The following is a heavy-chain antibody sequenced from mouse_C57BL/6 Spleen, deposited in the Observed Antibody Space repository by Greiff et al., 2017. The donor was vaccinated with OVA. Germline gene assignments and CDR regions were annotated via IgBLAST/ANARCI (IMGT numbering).Heavy chain of an antibody. CDR1: GYAFSSYW. J-gene: IGHJ2*01. V-gene: IGHV1-80*01. CDR2: IYPGDGDT. Sequence: VQLQQSGAELVKPGASVKISCKASGYAFSSYWMNWVKQRPGKGLEWIGQIYPGDGDTNYNGKFKGKATLTADKSSSTAYMQLSSLTSEDSAVYFCARSEAYYSNYLDYWGQGTTLTVSS. CDR3: ARSEAYYSNYLDY. D-gene: IGHD2-12*01.